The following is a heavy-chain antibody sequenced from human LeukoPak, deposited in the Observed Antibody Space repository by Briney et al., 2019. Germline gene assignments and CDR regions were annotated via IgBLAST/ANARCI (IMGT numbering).Heavy chain of an antibody. CDR2: ISRII. J-gene: IGHJ4*02. D-gene: IGHD2-8*01. Sequence: GGSLRLSRAASGFTFSSYSMNWVRQAPGKGLEWVSYISRIISYADSVKGRFTISRDNAKNSLYLQMNSLRPEDTAVYYCARDSEYAFDQWGQGTLVTVSS. V-gene: IGHV3-48*01. CDR1: GFTFSSYS. CDR3: ARDSEYAFDQ.